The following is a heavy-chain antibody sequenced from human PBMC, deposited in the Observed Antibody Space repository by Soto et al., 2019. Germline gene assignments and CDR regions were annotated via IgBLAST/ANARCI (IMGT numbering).Heavy chain of an antibody. CDR2: IKQDGSEK. D-gene: IGHD3-3*01. CDR1: GFTFSSYW. Sequence: GGSLRLSCAASGFTFSSYWMSWVRQAPGKGLEWVANIKQDGSEKYYVDSVKGRFTISRDNAKNSLYLQMNSLRAEDTAVYYCAREGLWSGYYDAFDIWGQGTMVTVSS. V-gene: IGHV3-7*01. J-gene: IGHJ3*02. CDR3: AREGLWSGYYDAFDI.